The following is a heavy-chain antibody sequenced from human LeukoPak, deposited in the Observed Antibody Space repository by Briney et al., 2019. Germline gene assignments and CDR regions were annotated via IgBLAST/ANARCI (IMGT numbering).Heavy chain of an antibody. V-gene: IGHV1-8*01. J-gene: IGHJ4*02. Sequence: ASVKVSCKASGYTFTSYDINWARHATGQGLEWMGWMNPNSGNTGYAQKFQGRVTMTRNTSISTAYMELSSLRSEDTAVYYCAKRIVFWSGCCFDYWGQGTLVTVSS. CDR3: AKRIVFWSGCCFDY. CDR1: GYTFTSYD. CDR2: MNPNSGNT. D-gene: IGHD3-3*01.